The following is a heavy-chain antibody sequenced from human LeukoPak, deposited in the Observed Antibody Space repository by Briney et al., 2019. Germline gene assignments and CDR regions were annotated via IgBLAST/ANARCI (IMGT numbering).Heavy chain of an antibody. CDR3: ARDPGNIPWDV. J-gene: IGHJ6*02. CDR1: GFTVSSNY. CDR2: IYSGGST. Sequence: GGSLRLSCAASGFTVSSNYMSWVCQAPGKGLEWVSVIYSGGSTYYADSVKGRFTISRDNSKNTLYLQMNSLRAEDTAVYYCARDPGNIPWDVWGQGTTVTVSS. D-gene: IGHD4-23*01. V-gene: IGHV3-66*01.